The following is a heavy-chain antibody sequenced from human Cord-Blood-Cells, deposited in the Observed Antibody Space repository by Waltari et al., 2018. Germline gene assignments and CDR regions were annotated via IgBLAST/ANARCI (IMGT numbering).Heavy chain of an antibody. V-gene: IGHV1-24*01. CDR1: GYTLTELS. CDR3: ASTNWNYWYFDL. Sequence: QVQLVQSGAEVKKPGASVKVSCKVSGYTLTELSMHWVRQAPGKGLEWRGGFDPEYGETIYEQMFQGRVTMTEDTSTDTAYMELSSLRSEDTAVYYCASTNWNYWYFDLWGRGTLVTVSS. CDR2: FDPEYGET. D-gene: IGHD1-1*01. J-gene: IGHJ2*01.